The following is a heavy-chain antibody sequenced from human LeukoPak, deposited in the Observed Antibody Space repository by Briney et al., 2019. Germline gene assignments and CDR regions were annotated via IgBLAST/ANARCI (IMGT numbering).Heavy chain of an antibody. CDR1: GGSISSGSYY. CDR2: IYTSGST. Sequence: SETLSLTCTVSGGSISSGSYYWSWIRQPAGKGLEWIGRIYTSGSTNYNPSLKSRVTVSLDTSKNQFSLKLSSVTAADTAVYYCANSIDFDYGDYYFDYWGQGALVTISS. V-gene: IGHV4-61*02. CDR3: ANSIDFDYGDYYFDY. D-gene: IGHD4-17*01. J-gene: IGHJ4*02.